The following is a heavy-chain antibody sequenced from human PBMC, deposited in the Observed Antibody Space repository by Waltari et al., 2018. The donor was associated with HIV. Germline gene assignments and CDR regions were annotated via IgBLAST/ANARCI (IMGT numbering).Heavy chain of an antibody. Sequence: QLQLQESGPGLVKPSEPLSLTSTVSGGSISSSSYYWGWIRPPPGTGLGWIGSIYYSGSTYYNPSIKSRVTISVDTSKNQFSLKLSSVTAADTAVYYCARDSHYYDSSGYYDAFDIWGQGTMVTVSS. CDR1: GGSISSSSYY. V-gene: IGHV4-39*07. CDR2: IYYSGST. D-gene: IGHD3-22*01. CDR3: ARDSHYYDSSGYYDAFDI. J-gene: IGHJ3*02.